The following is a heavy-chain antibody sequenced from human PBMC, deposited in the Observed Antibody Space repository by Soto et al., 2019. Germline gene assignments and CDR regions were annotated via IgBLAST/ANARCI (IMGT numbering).Heavy chain of an antibody. Sequence: QVQLVQSGAEVKKPGASVKVSCKASGYTFTSYDINWVRQATGQGLEWMGWMNPNSGNTGYAQKFQGRVTMTRNTSISTAYMELSSLRSEDTAVYYCARGLKLWEDYYYSGMDVWGQGTTVTVSS. CDR3: ARGLKLWEDYYYSGMDV. V-gene: IGHV1-8*01. CDR1: GYTFTSYD. D-gene: IGHD5-18*01. J-gene: IGHJ6*02. CDR2: MNPNSGNT.